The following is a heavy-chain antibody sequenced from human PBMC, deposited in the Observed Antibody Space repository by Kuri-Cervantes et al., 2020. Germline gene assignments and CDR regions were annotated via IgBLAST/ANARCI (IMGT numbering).Heavy chain of an antibody. CDR1: GHTFTSFG. CDR3: ARGAKRITIFGVVIRSNWFDP. J-gene: IGHJ5*02. V-gene: IGHV1-18*01. CDR2: INAYNGNT. D-gene: IGHD3-3*01. Sequence: ASVKVSCKASGHTFTSFGISWVRQAPGQGLEWMGWINAYNGNTNYAQKLQGRVTMTTDTSTSTAYMELRSLRSDDTAVYYCARGAKRITIFGVVIRSNWFDPWGQGTLVTVSS.